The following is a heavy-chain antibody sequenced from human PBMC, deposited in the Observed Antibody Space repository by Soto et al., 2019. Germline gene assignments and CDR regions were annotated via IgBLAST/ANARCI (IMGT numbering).Heavy chain of an antibody. J-gene: IGHJ3*02. V-gene: IGHV2-70*01. CDR3: ARIKRYLRYCSGGSGYEFYDAFDM. CDR1: LFSLVTSGMC. Sequence: GPSLLCPQQTLSISCTFSLFSLVTSGMCVSWIRQPPGKALEWLALLDWDDDKYYSTSLKTRLTITNDTSKNQVVLTMTNMDPVDTATYYCARIKRYLRYCSGGSGYEFYDAFDMSGQGTMVTVSS. CDR2: LDWDDDK. D-gene: IGHD2-15*01.